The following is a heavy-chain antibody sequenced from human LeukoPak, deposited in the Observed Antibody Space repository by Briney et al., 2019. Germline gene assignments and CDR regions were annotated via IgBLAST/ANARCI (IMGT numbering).Heavy chain of an antibody. CDR3: AKGPYDYVWGSYRYIDY. CDR1: GFTFSSYA. V-gene: IGHV3-23*01. CDR2: ISGSGGST. J-gene: IGHJ4*02. Sequence: PGASLRLSCAASGFTFSSYAMSWVGQAPGKGLEWVSAISGSGGSTYYADSVKGRFTISRDNSKNTLYLQMNSLRAEDTAVYYCAKGPYDYVWGSYRYIDYWGQGTLVTVSS. D-gene: IGHD3-16*02.